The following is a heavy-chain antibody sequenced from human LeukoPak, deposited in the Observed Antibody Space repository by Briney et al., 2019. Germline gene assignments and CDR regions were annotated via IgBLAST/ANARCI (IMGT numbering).Heavy chain of an antibody. CDR1: GFTFGSYW. CDR2: INHNGNVN. CDR3: ARGGGLDV. V-gene: IGHV3-7*03. D-gene: IGHD3-16*01. Sequence: GGSLRLSCAASGFTFGSYWMDWARQAPGKGLEWVASINHNGNVNYYVDSVKGRFTISRDNAKNSLYLQMSNLRAEDTAVYFCARGGGLDVWGQGATVTVSS. J-gene: IGHJ6*02.